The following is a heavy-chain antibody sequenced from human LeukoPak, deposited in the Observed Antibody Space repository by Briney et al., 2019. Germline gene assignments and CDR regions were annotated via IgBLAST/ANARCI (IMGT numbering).Heavy chain of an antibody. CDR1: GDTITSSSYY. CDR2: MYYTGTI. J-gene: IGHJ4*02. CDR3: ARPIRN. Sequence: SETLSLTCTVSGDTITSSSYYWGWIRQPPGKGLEWIGTMYYTGTIYYNPSLKSRVTISVDTSKNQFSLSLSSVTAADTAVYYCARPIRNWGQGTLVTVSS. V-gene: IGHV4-39*07.